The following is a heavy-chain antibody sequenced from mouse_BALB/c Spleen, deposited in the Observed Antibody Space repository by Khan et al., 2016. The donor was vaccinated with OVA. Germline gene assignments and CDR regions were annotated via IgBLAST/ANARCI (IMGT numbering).Heavy chain of an antibody. CDR2: IYPGDGDP. J-gene: IGHJ3*01. Sequence: QVRLQQSGAELVRPGSSVKISCKASGYAFSNYWMNWVKQRPGQGLEWIGQIYPGDGDPNYNGKFKGKATLTADKSSSTAYMQLSSLTSEDYAVYFCARSGYDYFAYWGQGTLVTVSA. V-gene: IGHV1-80*01. CDR1: GYAFSNYW. CDR3: ARSGYDYFAY. D-gene: IGHD2-14*01.